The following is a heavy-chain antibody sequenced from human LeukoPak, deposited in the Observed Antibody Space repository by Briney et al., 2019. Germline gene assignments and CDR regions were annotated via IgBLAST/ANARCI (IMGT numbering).Heavy chain of an antibody. CDR1: GYTFTSYA. V-gene: IGHV1-3*01. J-gene: IGHJ4*02. Sequence: GASVKVSCKDSGYTFTSYAIHWVRQAPGQRLEWMGWINAGNGKTQYSQKFQGRVTITRDTSASTAYMELSSLRSEDTAVYYCARGVLREQQLGLDYWGQGTLVTVSS. D-gene: IGHD6-13*01. CDR2: INAGNGKT. CDR3: ARGVLREQQLGLDY.